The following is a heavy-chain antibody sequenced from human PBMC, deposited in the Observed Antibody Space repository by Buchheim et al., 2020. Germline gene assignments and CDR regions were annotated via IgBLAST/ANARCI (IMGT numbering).Heavy chain of an antibody. D-gene: IGHD4-23*01. CDR2: ITTGDGIT. CDR1: GYRFTDYV. J-gene: IGHJ4*02. Sequence: QVQLVQSGAEVKKPGASVRVSCKASGYRFTDYVIHWVRQTPGQRFEWMARITTGDGITRYSQTFQGRVTLTRDTSASTVYLEVSSLTYEDTAVYYCARDPVGSFDYWDQGT. V-gene: IGHV1-3*04. CDR3: ARDPVGSFDY.